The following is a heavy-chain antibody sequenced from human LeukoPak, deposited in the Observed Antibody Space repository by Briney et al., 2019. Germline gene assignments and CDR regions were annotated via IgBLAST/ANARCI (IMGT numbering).Heavy chain of an antibody. CDR2: ISSSGSTI. V-gene: IGHV3-48*03. Sequence: GGALRLSCTASGFTFSSYEMNWVRQAPWKGLEWVSYISSSGSTIYYADSVKGRFTISRDNAKNSLYLQMNSLRAEDTAVYYCARANPSYYFDYWGQGTLVTVSS. CDR1: GFTFSSYE. CDR3: ARANPSYYFDY. D-gene: IGHD1-14*01. J-gene: IGHJ4*02.